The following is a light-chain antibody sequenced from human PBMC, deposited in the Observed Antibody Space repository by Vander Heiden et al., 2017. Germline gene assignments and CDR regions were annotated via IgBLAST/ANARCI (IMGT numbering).Light chain of an antibody. J-gene: IGKJ2*01. CDR2: AAS. CDR3: QQYYSYPYT. CDR1: QGISSY. V-gene: IGKV1-8*01. Sequence: IRMTQSPSSFSASTGDRVTITCRASQGISSYLAWYQQKPGKAPKLLIYAASTLQSGVPSRFSGSGSGTDFTLTISCLQSEDFATYYCQQYYSYPYTFGQGTKLEIK.